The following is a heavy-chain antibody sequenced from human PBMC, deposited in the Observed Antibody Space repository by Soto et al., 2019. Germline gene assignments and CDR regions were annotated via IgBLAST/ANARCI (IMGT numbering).Heavy chain of an antibody. Sequence: GGSLRLSCAASGFTFSSYAMSWVRQAPGKGLEWVSAISGSGGSTYYADSVKGRFTISRDNSKNTLYLQMNSLRAEDTAVYYCAKGALKTIFGVVIIRTVYFDYWGQGTLVTVSS. D-gene: IGHD3-3*01. CDR1: GFTFSSYA. CDR2: ISGSGGST. V-gene: IGHV3-23*01. J-gene: IGHJ4*02. CDR3: AKGALKTIFGVVIIRTVYFDY.